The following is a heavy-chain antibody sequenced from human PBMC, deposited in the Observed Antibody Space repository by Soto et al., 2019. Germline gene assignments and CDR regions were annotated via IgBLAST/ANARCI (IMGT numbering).Heavy chain of an antibody. Sequence: ASVKVSCQASRGPFSSYAISWVRQAPGQGLEWMGGIIPIFGTANYAQKFQGRVTITADESTSTDYMELSSLRSEDTAVYYCARDSSGGDPGDTYYYGMDVWGQGTTVTVSS. CDR3: ARDSSGGDPGDTYYYGMDV. J-gene: IGHJ6*02. CDR2: IIPIFGTA. D-gene: IGHD2-21*02. V-gene: IGHV1-69*13. CDR1: RGPFSSYA.